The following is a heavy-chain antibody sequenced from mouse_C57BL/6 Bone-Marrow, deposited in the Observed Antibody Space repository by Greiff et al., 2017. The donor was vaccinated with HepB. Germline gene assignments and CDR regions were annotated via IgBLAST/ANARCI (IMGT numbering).Heavy chain of an antibody. CDR1: GFNIKDDY. J-gene: IGHJ3*01. CDR2: IDPENGDT. CDR3: TQLGQFAY. Sequence: VQLQQSGAELVRPGASVKLSCTASGFNIKDDYMHWVKQRPEQGLEWIGWIDPENGDTDYASKFQGKATITADTSSNTAYLQLSSLTSEDTAVYYCTQLGQFAYWGQGTLVTVSA. D-gene: IGHD4-1*02. V-gene: IGHV14-4*01.